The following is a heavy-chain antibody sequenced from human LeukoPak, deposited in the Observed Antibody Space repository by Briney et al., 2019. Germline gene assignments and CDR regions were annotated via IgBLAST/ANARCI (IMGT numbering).Heavy chain of an antibody. V-gene: IGHV3-48*01. D-gene: IGHD6-13*01. J-gene: IGHJ6*03. CDR1: GFTFSSYS. Sequence: GGSLRLSCAASGFTFSSYSMNWVRQAPGKGLEWVSYISSSSSTIYYADSVKGRFTISRDNAKNSLYLQMNSLRAEDTAVYYCAREGIAAAGTGNYYYYMDVWGKGTTVTVSS. CDR2: ISSSSSTI. CDR3: AREGIAAAGTGNYYYYMDV.